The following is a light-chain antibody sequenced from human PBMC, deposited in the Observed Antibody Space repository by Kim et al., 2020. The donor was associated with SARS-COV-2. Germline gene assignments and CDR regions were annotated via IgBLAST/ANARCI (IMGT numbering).Light chain of an antibody. CDR1: SLRSYY. V-gene: IGLV3-19*01. CDR3: NSRDSNDYVL. Sequence: VALGQTVRITCQGDSLRSYYATWYQLKPGQAPKVVIYCKDNRPSGVPDRFSGSSSGNTAYLTITGTQAGDEADYYCNSRDSNDYVLFGGGTKVTVL. J-gene: IGLJ2*01. CDR2: CKD.